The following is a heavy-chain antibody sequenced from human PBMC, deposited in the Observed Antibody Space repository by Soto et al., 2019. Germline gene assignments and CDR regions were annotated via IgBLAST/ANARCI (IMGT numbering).Heavy chain of an antibody. V-gene: IGHV4-39*01. J-gene: IGHJ4*02. Sequence: SETLSLTCTVSGGSISSSSYYWGWIRQPPGKGLEWIGSIYYSGSTYYNPSLKSRVTISVDTSKNQFSLKLSSVTAADTAVYYCTRLTLVVKYFEYWGQGTLVTVSS. CDR3: TRLTLVVKYFEY. D-gene: IGHD2-15*01. CDR1: GGSISSSSYY. CDR2: IYYSGST.